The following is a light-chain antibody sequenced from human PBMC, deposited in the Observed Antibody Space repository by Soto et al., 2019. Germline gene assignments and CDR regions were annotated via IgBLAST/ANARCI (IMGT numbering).Light chain of an antibody. V-gene: IGLV1-44*01. Sequence: QSVLTQPPSASGTPGQRVTISCSGSSPNIGGNTVSWYQQLPGTAPQLLIYGNNQRPSGVPDRFSGSKSGTSASLAISGLQSEDEADYYCAAWHDSLNGPVFGGGTKVTVL. CDR1: SPNIGGNT. CDR3: AAWHDSLNGPV. J-gene: IGLJ3*02. CDR2: GNN.